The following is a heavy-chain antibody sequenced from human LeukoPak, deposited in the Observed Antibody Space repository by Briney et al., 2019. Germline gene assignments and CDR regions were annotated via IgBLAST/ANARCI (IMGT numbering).Heavy chain of an antibody. CDR2: THYTGST. J-gene: IGHJ6*03. V-gene: IGHV4-59*01. CDR1: GGSISSYY. D-gene: IGHD3-10*01. CDR3: ARVEEGYGSGRRENYYYYYMDV. Sequence: SETLSLTCIVSGGSISSYYWSWIRQPPGKGLEWIGNTHYTGSTTYNASLKSRVTISVETSKNQFSLKLSSVTAADTAVYYCARVEEGYGSGRRENYYYYYMDVWGKGTTVTISS.